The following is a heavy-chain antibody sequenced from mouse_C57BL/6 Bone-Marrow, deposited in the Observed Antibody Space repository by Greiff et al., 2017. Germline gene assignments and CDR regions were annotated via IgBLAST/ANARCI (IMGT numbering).Heavy chain of an antibody. V-gene: IGHV2-3*01. Sequence: QVQLKESGPGLVAPSQSLSITCTVSGFSLTSYGVSWVRQTPGKGLEWMGVIWGDGSTNYYSALISRLSLSKANPKSQVFLQLNSLQTDDTATYYCAAPRSMYYDGSSDPFAYWGQGTLVTVSA. CDR2: IWGDGST. J-gene: IGHJ3*01. D-gene: IGHD1-1*01. CDR1: GFSLTSYG. CDR3: AAPRSMYYDGSSDPFAY.